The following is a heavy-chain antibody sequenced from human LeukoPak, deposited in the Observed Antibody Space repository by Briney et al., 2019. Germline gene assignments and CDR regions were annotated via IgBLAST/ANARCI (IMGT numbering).Heavy chain of an antibody. CDR1: GYTFTSYY. CDR2: INPSGGST. J-gene: IGHJ6*02. D-gene: IGHD6-13*01. V-gene: IGHV1-46*01. CDR3: ARDLVIASAVYYYGMDV. Sequence: ASVKVSCKASGYTFTSYYMHWVRQAPGQGLEWMGIINPSGGSTSYAQKFQGRVTMTRDTSTSTVYMELSSLRSEDTAVYYCARDLVIASAVYYYGMDVWGQGTTVTVSS.